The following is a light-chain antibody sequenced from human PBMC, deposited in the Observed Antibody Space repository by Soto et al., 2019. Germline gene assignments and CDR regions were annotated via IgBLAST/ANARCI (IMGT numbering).Light chain of an antibody. CDR2: WAS. J-gene: IGKJ4*01. CDR1: QSVLYSSNNKNY. CDR3: QQYYSTPLT. V-gene: IGKV4-1*01. Sequence: DIVMTQSPDSLAVSLGERATINCKSSQSVLYSSNNKNYLAWYQQKPGQPPKLLIHWASTRKSGVPDRFSGSWSGTDFTLTISSLQAEDVAVYYCQQYYSTPLTFGGGTKVEI.